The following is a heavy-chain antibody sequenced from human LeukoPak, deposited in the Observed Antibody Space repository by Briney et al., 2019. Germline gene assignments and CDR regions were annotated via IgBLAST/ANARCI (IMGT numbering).Heavy chain of an antibody. CDR3: ARGGGGLAY. Sequence: ASVKVSCKATGYTFTGYFIYWVRHAPGQGLEWMGWINPNSGVTNYAQKFQGRVTMTRDTSISAAYMELSSLRSDDTAVYYCARGGGGLAYWGQGTLVTVSS. CDR1: GYTFTGYF. J-gene: IGHJ4*02. V-gene: IGHV1-2*02. CDR2: INPNSGVT. D-gene: IGHD3-16*01.